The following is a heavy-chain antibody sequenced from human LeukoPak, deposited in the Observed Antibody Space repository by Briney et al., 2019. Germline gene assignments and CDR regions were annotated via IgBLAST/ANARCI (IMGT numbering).Heavy chain of an antibody. J-gene: IGHJ6*02. V-gene: IGHV4-34*01. CDR1: GGSFSGYY. CDR3: ARESHEGPIDYYYYGMDV. D-gene: IGHD2-15*01. CDR2: INHSGST. Sequence: SETLSLTCAVYGGSFSGYYWSWIRQPPGKGLEWIGEINHSGSTNYNPSLKSRVTISVDTSKNQFSLKLSSVTAADTAVYYCARESHEGPIDYYYYGMDVWGQGTTVTVSS.